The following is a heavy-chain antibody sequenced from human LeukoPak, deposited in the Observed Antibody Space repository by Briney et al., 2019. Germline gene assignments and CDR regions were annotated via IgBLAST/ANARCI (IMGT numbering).Heavy chain of an antibody. J-gene: IGHJ4*02. CDR3: AKDRAAHGYFDY. Sequence: PGGSLRLSCAASGFTFSSYGMHWVRQAPGKGLEWVAFIRYDGSNKYYADSVKGRFSISRDNSKNTLYLQMNSLRAEDTAVYYCAKDRAAHGYFDYWGQGTLVTVSS. CDR2: IRYDGSNK. V-gene: IGHV3-30*02. CDR1: GFTFSSYG. D-gene: IGHD3-10*01.